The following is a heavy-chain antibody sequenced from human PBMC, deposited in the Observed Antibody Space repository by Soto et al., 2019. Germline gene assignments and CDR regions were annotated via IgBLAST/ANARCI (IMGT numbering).Heavy chain of an antibody. J-gene: IGHJ3*02. CDR2: MYTNGRT. Sequence: QVQLQESGPGLVEPSETLSLTCTVSGASIRTYSWSWIRQSAGKGLEWIGHMYTNGRTNYIPSLKSRITMSVDTSKNQFSLNLKFVTAADTAVYFCAKDQSGAAEIWGQGTMVTVS. V-gene: IGHV4-4*07. CDR1: GASIRTYS. CDR3: AKDQSGAAEI. D-gene: IGHD7-27*01.